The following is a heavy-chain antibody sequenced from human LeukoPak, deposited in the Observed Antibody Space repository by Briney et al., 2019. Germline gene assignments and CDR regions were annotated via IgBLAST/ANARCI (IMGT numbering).Heavy chain of an antibody. Sequence: ASVKVSCKASGYIFTSYYMHWVRQAPGQGLEWMGIINPSGGSTSYAQKFQGRVTMTRDTSTSTVYMELSSLRSEDTAVYYCARDPGRGYSYGAFDYWGQGTLVTVSS. CDR3: ARDPGRGYSYGAFDY. CDR2: INPSGGST. V-gene: IGHV1-46*01. CDR1: GYIFTSYY. D-gene: IGHD5-18*01. J-gene: IGHJ4*02.